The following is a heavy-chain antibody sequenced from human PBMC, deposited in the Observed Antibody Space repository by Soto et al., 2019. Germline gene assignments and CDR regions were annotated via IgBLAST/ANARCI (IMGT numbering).Heavy chain of an antibody. V-gene: IGHV3-23*01. J-gene: IGHJ5*02. Sequence: EVQLLESGGGLVQPGGSLRLSCAASGFTFSSYAMSWVRQAPGKGLEWVSAISGSGGSTYYADSVKGRFTISRDNSKSTLYLRMNSLRAEDTAVYYCAGSSDWYAWFDPWGLGTLVTVSS. CDR2: ISGSGGST. D-gene: IGHD6-19*01. CDR3: AGSSDWYAWFDP. CDR1: GFTFSSYA.